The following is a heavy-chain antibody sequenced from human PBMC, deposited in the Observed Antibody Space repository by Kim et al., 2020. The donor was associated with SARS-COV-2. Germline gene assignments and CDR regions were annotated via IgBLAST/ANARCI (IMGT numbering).Heavy chain of an antibody. J-gene: IGHJ4*02. V-gene: IGHV1-58*01. CDR2: IVVGSGNT. Sequence: SVKVSCKASGFTFTSSAVQWVRQARGQRLEWIGWIVVGSGNTNYAQKFQERVTITRDMSTSTAYMELSSLRSEDTAVYYCAAVGHSSSWYYFDYWGQGTLVTVSS. D-gene: IGHD6-13*01. CDR3: AAVGHSSSWYYFDY. CDR1: GFTFTSSA.